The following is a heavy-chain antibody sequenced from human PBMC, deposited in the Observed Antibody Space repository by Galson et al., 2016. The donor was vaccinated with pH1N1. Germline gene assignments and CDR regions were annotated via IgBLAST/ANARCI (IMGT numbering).Heavy chain of an antibody. CDR1: GDSIRRGSHY. Sequence: TLSLTCTVSGDSIRRGSHYWSWIRQPAGAGLEWIGRIYSTGNTDYNPSLKSPVTISVDTSKNQFSLTLSSVTAADTAVYYCRTFLKGTHSDAFDIWGQGTLVTVSS. J-gene: IGHJ3*02. CDR3: RTFLKGTHSDAFDI. D-gene: IGHD1-14*01. V-gene: IGHV4-61*02. CDR2: IYSTGNT.